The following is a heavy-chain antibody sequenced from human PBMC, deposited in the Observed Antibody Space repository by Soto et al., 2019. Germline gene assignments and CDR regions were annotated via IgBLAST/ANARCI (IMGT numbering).Heavy chain of an antibody. CDR3: AREGGDGIDY. J-gene: IGHJ4*02. CDR1: GGSIRSGSHY. Sequence: SETLSLTCTVSGGSIRSGSHYWSWIHQHPGKGLEWIGYIYDSGITYYNPSLKSRITISISTSKNQFSLKLTSVTAADTAVYYGAREGGDGIDYWGQGTRVTVSS. CDR2: IYDSGIT. V-gene: IGHV4-31*03. D-gene: IGHD3-16*01.